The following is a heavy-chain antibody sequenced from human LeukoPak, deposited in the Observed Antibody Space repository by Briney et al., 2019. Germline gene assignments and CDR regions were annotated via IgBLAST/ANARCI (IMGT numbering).Heavy chain of an antibody. J-gene: IGHJ4*02. CDR1: GYTFTGYY. V-gene: IGHV1-2*02. D-gene: IGHD6-13*01. Sequence: GASVKVSCKASGYTFTGYYMHWVRQAPGQGLEWMGWINPNSGGTNYAQKFQGRVTMTRDTSISTAYMELSRLRSDDTAVYYCAALLSIAAAGTDYWGQGTLVTVSS. CDR3: AALLSIAAAGTDY. CDR2: INPNSGGT.